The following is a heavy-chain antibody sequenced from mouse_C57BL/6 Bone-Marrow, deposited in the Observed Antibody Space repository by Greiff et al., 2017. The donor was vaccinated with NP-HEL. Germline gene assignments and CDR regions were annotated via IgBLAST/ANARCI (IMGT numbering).Heavy chain of an antibody. J-gene: IGHJ2*01. Sequence: VQLQQSGAELVRPGASVTLSCKASGYTFTDYEMHWVKQTPVHGLEWIGAIDPETGGTAYNQKFKGKAILTADKSSSTAYMELRSLTSEDSAVYYCTRRDYYGSSYDWGQGTTLTVSS. CDR3: TRRDYYGSSYD. CDR2: IDPETGGT. V-gene: IGHV1-15*01. CDR1: GYTFTDYE. D-gene: IGHD1-1*01.